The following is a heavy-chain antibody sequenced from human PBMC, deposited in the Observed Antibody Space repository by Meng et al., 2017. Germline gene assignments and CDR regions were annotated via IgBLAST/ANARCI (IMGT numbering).Heavy chain of an antibody. V-gene: IGHV2-5*02. CDR2: IYWDDDK. CDR1: GFSLSTSGVG. D-gene: IGHD2-21*02. CDR3: AHRRGDSREGWFDP. Sequence: HIPLKESGPTLVKPTQPPTLTCTFSGFSLSTSGVGVGWIRQPPGKALEWLALIYWDDDKRYSPSLKSRLTITKDTSKNQVVLTMTNMDPVDTATYYCAHRRGDSREGWFDPWGQGTLVTVSS. J-gene: IGHJ5*02.